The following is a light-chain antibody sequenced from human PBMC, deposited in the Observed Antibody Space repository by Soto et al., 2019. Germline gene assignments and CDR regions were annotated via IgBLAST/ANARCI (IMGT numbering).Light chain of an antibody. Sequence: QSVLTQPPSASGTPGQRVTISCSGSSSNIGSHTVNWYQQLPGTAPNLLIYSNNQQPSGVPDRFSGSNSGTSASLAISGLQSEDEADYYCAAWDDSLTGYVFGTGTKVTVL. CDR3: AAWDDSLTGYV. V-gene: IGLV1-44*01. CDR2: SNN. J-gene: IGLJ1*01. CDR1: SSNIGSHT.